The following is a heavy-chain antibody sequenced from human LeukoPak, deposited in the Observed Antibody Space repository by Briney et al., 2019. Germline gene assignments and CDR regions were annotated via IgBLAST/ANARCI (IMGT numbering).Heavy chain of an antibody. Sequence: PSETLSLTCTVSGGSIGSSSYYWGWIRQPPGKGLEWIGSVYYSGSTYYNPSLKSRVTISVDTSKNQFSLKLSSVTAADTAVYYCASSTYYFYFDFWGQGTLVTVSS. CDR1: GGSIGSSSYY. J-gene: IGHJ4*02. V-gene: IGHV4-39*01. D-gene: IGHD2/OR15-2a*01. CDR2: VYYSGST. CDR3: ASSTYYFYFDF.